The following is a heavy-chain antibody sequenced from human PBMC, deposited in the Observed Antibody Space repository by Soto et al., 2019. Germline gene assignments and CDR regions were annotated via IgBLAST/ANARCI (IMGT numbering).Heavy chain of an antibody. J-gene: IGHJ4*02. CDR2: IKPDGSEK. CDR3: TRGHYNNFL. CDR1: AFTSGSSFRDFW. D-gene: IGHD4-4*01. V-gene: IGHV3-7*01. Sequence: PGGSLRLYCAASAFTSGSSFRDFWMTWVRQGPGKGLEWVASIKPDGSEKYYVDSVKGRFTISRDNAKSSLSLQMNSLRAEDTAVYYCTRGHYNNFLGGEGTLVTVSS.